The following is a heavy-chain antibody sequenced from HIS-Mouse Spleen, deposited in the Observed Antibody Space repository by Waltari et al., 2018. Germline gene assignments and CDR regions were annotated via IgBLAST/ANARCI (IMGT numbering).Heavy chain of an antibody. J-gene: IGHJ2*01. CDR3: AREIPYSSSWYDWYFDL. Sequence: QLQLQESGPGLVKPSETLSLTCTVSGGSISSSSYYWGWIRQPPGKGLEWIGSIYYSGSTYYNPGLKSRFTISVDTSKNQFSLKLSSVTAADTAVYYCAREIPYSSSWYDWYFDLWGRGTLVTVSS. CDR1: GGSISSSSYY. CDR2: IYYSGST. D-gene: IGHD6-13*01. V-gene: IGHV4-39*07.